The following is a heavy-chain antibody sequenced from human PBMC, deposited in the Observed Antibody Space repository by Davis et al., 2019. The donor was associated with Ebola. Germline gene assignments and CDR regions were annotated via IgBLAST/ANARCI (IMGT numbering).Heavy chain of an antibody. CDR1: GFTFDDYA. CDR3: AKEAYCSSTSCYRRGGHTSYYYYYGMDV. D-gene: IGHD2-2*01. J-gene: IGHJ6*02. V-gene: IGHV3-43*02. Sequence: PGGSLRLSCAASGFTFDDYAMHWVRQAPGKGLEWVSLISGDGGSTYYADSVKGRFTISRDNSKNSLYLQMNSLRTEDTALYYCAKEAYCSSTSCYRRGGHTSYYYYYGMDVWGQGTTVTVSS. CDR2: ISGDGGST.